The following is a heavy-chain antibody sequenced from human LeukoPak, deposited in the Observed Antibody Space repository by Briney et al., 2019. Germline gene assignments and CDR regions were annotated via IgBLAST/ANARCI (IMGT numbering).Heavy chain of an antibody. CDR1: GFSFSSYG. V-gene: IGHV3-33*01. Sequence: GGSLRLSCAASGFSFSSYGMHWVRQAPGKGLEWMAVMWYDGSNKYYADSVKGRFTISRDNSKNTLYLQMNSLRVEDTAVYYCARDLYHDSRNLDYWGQGTLVTVSS. J-gene: IGHJ4*02. CDR3: ARDLYHDSRNLDY. D-gene: IGHD3-22*01. CDR2: MWYDGSNK.